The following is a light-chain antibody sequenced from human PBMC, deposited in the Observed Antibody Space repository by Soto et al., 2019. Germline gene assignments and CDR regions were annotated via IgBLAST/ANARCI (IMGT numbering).Light chain of an antibody. CDR2: GAS. J-gene: IGKJ1*01. Sequence: EIVLTQSAGTLSLSPGERATLSCRASQSVSILLAWYQQKPGQAPRLLIYGASSRATGIPDRFTGSGSGTDFTLTISRLEPEDFAVFYCHQYGSSPQTFGQGTKVDIK. V-gene: IGKV3-20*01. CDR1: QSVSIL. CDR3: HQYGSSPQT.